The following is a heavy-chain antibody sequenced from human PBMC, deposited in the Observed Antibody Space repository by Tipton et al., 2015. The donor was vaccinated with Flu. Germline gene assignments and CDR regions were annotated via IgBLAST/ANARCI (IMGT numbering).Heavy chain of an antibody. J-gene: IGHJ4*02. V-gene: IGHV4-59*01. CDR1: GDSISSYY. CDR3: ARDLKWSSAYYNPFGY. D-gene: IGHD3-22*01. CDR2: MYYSGST. Sequence: TLSLTCTVSGDSISSYYWSWIRQPPGKGLEWIGYMYYSGSTKYNPSLKSRVTISIDTSKNQFPLKLTSVTAADTAVYYCARDLKWSSAYYNPFGYWGQGTLVTVSS.